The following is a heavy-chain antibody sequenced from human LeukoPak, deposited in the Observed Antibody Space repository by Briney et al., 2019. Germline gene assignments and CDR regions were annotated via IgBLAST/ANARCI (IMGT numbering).Heavy chain of an antibody. Sequence: SETLSLTCTVSGGSISSSSYYWGWIRQPPGKGLEWIGSIYYSGSTYYNPSLKSRVTISVDTSKNQFSLKLSSVTAADTAVYFCARRSPYSTGWSSYFDYWGQGALVTVSS. V-gene: IGHV4-39*07. CDR3: ARRSPYSTGWSSYFDY. J-gene: IGHJ4*02. CDR1: GGSISSSSYY. CDR2: IYYSGST. D-gene: IGHD6-19*01.